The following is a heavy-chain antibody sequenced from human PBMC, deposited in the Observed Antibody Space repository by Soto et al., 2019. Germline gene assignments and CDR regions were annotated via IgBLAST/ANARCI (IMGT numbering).Heavy chain of an antibody. CDR2: TRASAGST. CDR1: EFTFNSYP. CDR3: AKGVRFLEWSPMDV. J-gene: IGHJ6*02. V-gene: IGHV3-23*01. D-gene: IGHD3-3*01. Sequence: EVQLLESGGGWLHPGGSLRLSWEASEFTFNSYPMNWVRRAPGKGLGWVSFTRASAGSTYFADAVKGRFTISRDNSKNTLLLQMNSLRGEDTAVYYCAKGVRFLEWSPMDVWGQGTTVTVSS.